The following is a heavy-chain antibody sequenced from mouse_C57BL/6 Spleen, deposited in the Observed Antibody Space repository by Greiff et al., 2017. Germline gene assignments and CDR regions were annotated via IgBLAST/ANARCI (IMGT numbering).Heavy chain of an antibody. CDR3: ASGKGAMDY. J-gene: IGHJ4*01. CDR2: IWGVGST. Sequence: VKLQESGPGLVAPSQSLSITCTVSGFSLTSYGVDWVRQSPGKGLEWLGVIWGVGSTNYNSALKSRLSISKDNSKSQVFLKMNSLQTDDTAMYYCASGKGAMDYWGQGTSVTVSS. V-gene: IGHV2-6*01. CDR1: GFSLTSYG.